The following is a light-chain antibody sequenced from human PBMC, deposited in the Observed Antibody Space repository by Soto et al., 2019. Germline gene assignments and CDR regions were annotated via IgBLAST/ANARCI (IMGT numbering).Light chain of an antibody. CDR2: DNN. CDR1: NSNIGNNY. V-gene: IGLV1-51*01. J-gene: IGLJ2*01. Sequence: QSALTQPPSVSAAPGQAVTFSCSGSNSNIGNNYVSWYQQLPGTAPKLLIYDNNKRPSGIPDRFSGSKSGTSATLGITGLQTGDEADYYCETWDSSLSAVVFGGGTKLTVL. CDR3: ETWDSSLSAVV.